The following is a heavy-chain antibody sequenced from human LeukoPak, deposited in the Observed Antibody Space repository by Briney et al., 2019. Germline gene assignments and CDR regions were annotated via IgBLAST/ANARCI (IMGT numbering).Heavy chain of an antibody. J-gene: IGHJ5*02. D-gene: IGHD3-10*01. Sequence: ASVKVSCKVSGYTLTELSMHWVRQAPGKGLEWMGGFDPEDGETIYAQKSQGRVTMTEDTSTDTAYMELSSLRSEDTAVYYCATVGRITMVRGLLDPWGQGTLVTVSS. CDR1: GYTLTELS. CDR3: ATVGRITMVRGLLDP. V-gene: IGHV1-24*01. CDR2: FDPEDGET.